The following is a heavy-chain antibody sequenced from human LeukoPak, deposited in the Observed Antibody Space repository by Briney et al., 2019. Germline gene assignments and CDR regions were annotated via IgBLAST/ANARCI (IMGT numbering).Heavy chain of an antibody. CDR3: ARDRYSYGLGDAFDI. J-gene: IGHJ3*02. CDR2: IYTSGST. V-gene: IGHV4-61*02. D-gene: IGHD5-18*01. CDR1: GGSISSGSYY. Sequence: PSETLSLTCTVSGGSISSGSYYWSWIRQPAGKGLEWIGRIYTSGSTNYNPSLKSRVTISVDTSKNQFSLKLSSVTAADTAAYYCARDRYSYGLGDAFDIWGQGTMVTVSS.